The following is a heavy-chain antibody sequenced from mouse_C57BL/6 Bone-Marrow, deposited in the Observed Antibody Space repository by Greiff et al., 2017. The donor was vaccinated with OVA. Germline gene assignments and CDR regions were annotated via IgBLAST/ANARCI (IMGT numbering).Heavy chain of an antibody. CDR1: GYAFTNYL. CDR3: AREKIYSGYFDV. V-gene: IGHV1-54*01. J-gene: IGHJ1*03. D-gene: IGHD1-1*01. Sequence: VQLQQSGAELVRPGTSVKVSCKASGYAFTNYLIEWVKQRPGQGLEWIGVINPGSGGTNYNEKFKGKATLTADKSSSTAYMQLSSLTSEDSAVYFCAREKIYSGYFDVWGTGTTVTVSS. CDR2: INPGSGGT.